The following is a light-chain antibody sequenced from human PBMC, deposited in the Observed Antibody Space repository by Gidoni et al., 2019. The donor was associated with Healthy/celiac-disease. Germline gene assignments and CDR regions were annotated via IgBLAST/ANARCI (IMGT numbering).Light chain of an antibody. CDR1: QSVSSN. Sequence: TLSVSPGERATLSCRASQSVSSNLAWYQQKPGQAPRLLIYGASTRATGIPARISGSGSGTEFTLTISSLQSEDFAVYYCQQYNNWLTWTFGQGTKVEIK. V-gene: IGKV3-15*01. CDR3: QQYNNWLTWT. J-gene: IGKJ1*01. CDR2: GAS.